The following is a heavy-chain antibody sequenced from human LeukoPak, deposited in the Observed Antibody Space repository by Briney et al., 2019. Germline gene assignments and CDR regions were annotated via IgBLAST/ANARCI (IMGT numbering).Heavy chain of an antibody. D-gene: IGHD5-18*01. Sequence: GGSLRLSCAVSGLTFSSSWMDWVRQAPGKGLEWVASINPDGNKKYSADSVKGRFTISRDNAENSLYLQMNNLRVEDTAFYYCARDLAYSRLDYWGQGMLVTVSS. J-gene: IGHJ4*02. CDR3: ARDLAYSRLDY. CDR1: GLTFSSSW. V-gene: IGHV3-7*01. CDR2: INPDGNKK.